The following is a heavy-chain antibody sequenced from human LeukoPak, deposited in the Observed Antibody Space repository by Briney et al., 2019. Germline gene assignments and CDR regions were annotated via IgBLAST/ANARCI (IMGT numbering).Heavy chain of an antibody. D-gene: IGHD7-27*01. J-gene: IGHJ4*02. CDR1: GGSISSYY. V-gene: IGHV4-59*01. CDR3: ARDKWGIDYFDY. CDR2: IYYSGST. Sequence: SETLSLTCTVSGGSISSYYWSWIRQPPGKGLEWIGYIYYSGSTNYNPSLKSRVTISVDTSKNQFSLKLSSVTAADTAVCYCARDKWGIDYFDYWGQGTLVTVSS.